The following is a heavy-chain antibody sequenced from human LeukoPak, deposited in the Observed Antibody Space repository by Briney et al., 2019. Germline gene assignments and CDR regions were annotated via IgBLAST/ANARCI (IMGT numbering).Heavy chain of an antibody. CDR2: INPNSGGT. CDR3: ARPHYESSGLYVDAFDI. CDR1: GYTLTAYY. Sequence: ASVKVSCKASGYTLTAYYLHWVRQAPGQGLEWMVRINPNSGGTTYAQKFQGRVTMTRDTSIGTAYMELSSLRSDDTAVYYCARPHYESSGLYVDAFDIWGQGTMVTVSS. V-gene: IGHV1-2*06. J-gene: IGHJ3*02. D-gene: IGHD3-22*01.